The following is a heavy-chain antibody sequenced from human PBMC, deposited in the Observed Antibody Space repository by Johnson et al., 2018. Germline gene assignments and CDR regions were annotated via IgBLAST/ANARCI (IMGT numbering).Heavy chain of an antibody. Sequence: QVQLVQSGGGVVQXGRSLRLXCAASGFTFSSSGMHWVRQAPGKGLEWVAVVSYDGRNKYYADSVKGRCTISRDNSKNTLYLHMNSLRAEDTAVYYCAKIRGEGYYYYMDVWGKGTTVTVSS. CDR1: GFTFSSSG. CDR3: AKIRGEGYYYYMDV. J-gene: IGHJ6*03. CDR2: VSYDGRNK. D-gene: IGHD3-3*01. V-gene: IGHV3-30*18.